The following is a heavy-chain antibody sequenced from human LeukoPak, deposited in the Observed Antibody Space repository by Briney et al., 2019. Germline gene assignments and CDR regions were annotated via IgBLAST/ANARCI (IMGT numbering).Heavy chain of an antibody. D-gene: IGHD1-1*01. Sequence: SETLSLTCTVSGGSISSYYWSWIRQPAGKGLELIGRIYTSGTANYNPSLKSRVTMSVDTSKNQFSLKLSSVTAADTAVYYCARAPTGTGGWNWFDPWGQGTLVTVSS. J-gene: IGHJ5*02. CDR2: IYTSGTA. V-gene: IGHV4-4*07. CDR1: GGSISSYY. CDR3: ARAPTGTGGWNWFDP.